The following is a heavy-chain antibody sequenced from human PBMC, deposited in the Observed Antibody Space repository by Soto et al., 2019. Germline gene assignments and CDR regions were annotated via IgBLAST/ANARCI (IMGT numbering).Heavy chain of an antibody. Sequence: GGSLRLSCVASGFPFSSYGMNWVRQAPGKGLEWVSAISGSDGTTHYADSVRGRFTISRDNSNNTVFLQMNSLRVEDTGLYYSAKEVAFQSGYYSGRHYFDPWGKGALVTVSS. J-gene: IGHJ5*02. CDR3: AKEVAFQSGYYSGRHYFDP. D-gene: IGHD3-3*01. V-gene: IGHV3-23*01. CDR2: ISGSDGTT. CDR1: GFPFSSYG.